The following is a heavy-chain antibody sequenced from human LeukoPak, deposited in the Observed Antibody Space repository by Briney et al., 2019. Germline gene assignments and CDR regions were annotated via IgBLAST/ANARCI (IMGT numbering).Heavy chain of an antibody. CDR1: GGSISSIKW. V-gene: IGHV4-4*02. CDR2: IYDSGTT. D-gene: IGHD3-9*01. CDR3: ATVSPEPSFDWLLSMFDD. Sequence: PSETLSLTCAVSGGSISSIKWWSWVRQPPGKGLEWIGEIYDSGTTNYNPSLKSRVTISLDKSRNQFSLNLTSVTAADTAVYYCATVSPEPSFDWLLSMFDDWGQGTLVTVSS. J-gene: IGHJ4*02.